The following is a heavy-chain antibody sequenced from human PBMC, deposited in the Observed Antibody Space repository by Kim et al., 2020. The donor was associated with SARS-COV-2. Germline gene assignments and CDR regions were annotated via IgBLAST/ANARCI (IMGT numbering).Heavy chain of an antibody. CDR3: AKGSSGWTSFEY. D-gene: IGHD6-19*01. V-gene: IGHV3-23*01. CDR1: GFYFNSYV. J-gene: IGHJ4*02. CDR2: IIGSGSVA. Sequence: GGSLRLSCAASGFYFNSYVMTWVRQAPGKGLEWVSGIIGSGSVAYYADSVRGRFTISRDNPKNTLYLQMNSLRVEDTAIYYCAKGSSGWTSFEYWGRGTLVRVSS.